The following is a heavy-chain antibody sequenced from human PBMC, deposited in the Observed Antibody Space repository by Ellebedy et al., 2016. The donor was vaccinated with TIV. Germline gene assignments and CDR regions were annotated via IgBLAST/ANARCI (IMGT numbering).Heavy chain of an antibody. CDR3: ARVFGSLPAAPYWYFDL. D-gene: IGHD2-2*01. CDR1: GGSFSGYY. J-gene: IGHJ2*01. CDR2: INHSGST. Sequence: SETLSLXCAVYGGSFSGYYWSWIRQPPGKGLEWIGEINHSGSTNYNPSLKSRVTISVDTSKNQFSLKLSSVTAADTAVHYCARVFGSLPAAPYWYFDLWGRGTLVTVSS. V-gene: IGHV4-34*01.